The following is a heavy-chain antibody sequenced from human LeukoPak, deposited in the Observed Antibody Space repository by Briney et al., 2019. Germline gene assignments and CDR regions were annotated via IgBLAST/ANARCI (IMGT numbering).Heavy chain of an antibody. J-gene: IGHJ4*02. Sequence: ASVKVSCKVSGYPLTELSLHWVRQAPGKGLEWMGGFDPEDGKIIYAQKFQGRVTMTEDTSTDTAYMELSSLRSEDTAVYYCAIVGAIRGLFDYWGQGTLVTVSS. D-gene: IGHD1-26*01. CDR3: AIVGAIRGLFDY. CDR1: GYPLTELS. V-gene: IGHV1-24*01. CDR2: FDPEDGKI.